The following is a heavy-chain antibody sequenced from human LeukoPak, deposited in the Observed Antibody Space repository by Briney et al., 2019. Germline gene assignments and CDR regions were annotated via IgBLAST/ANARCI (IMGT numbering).Heavy chain of an antibody. CDR3: AREQWLVERYFDY. J-gene: IGHJ4*02. V-gene: IGHV4-61*02. CDR1: GGSISSGGFY. D-gene: IGHD6-19*01. Sequence: PSETLSLTCTVSGGSISSGGFYWTWIRQPAGKGLEWIGRISSSGTTNYNPSLKSRLTISLDTSKNQFSLKLSSVTAADTAVYYCAREQWLVERYFDYWGQGTLVTVSS. CDR2: ISSSGTT.